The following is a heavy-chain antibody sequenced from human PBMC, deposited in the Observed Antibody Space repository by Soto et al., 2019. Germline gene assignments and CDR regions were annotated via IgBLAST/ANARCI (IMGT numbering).Heavy chain of an antibody. J-gene: IGHJ6*02. CDR3: ATPNPPRRNPAMVTWPHDSMDV. CDR2: INPNSGGT. D-gene: IGHD5-18*01. V-gene: IGHV1-2*02. CDR1: GYTFTGYY. Sequence: ASVKVSCKASGYTFTGYYMHWVRQAPGQGLEWMGWINPNSGGTNYAQKFQGRVTMTRDTSISTAYMELSRLRSDDTSVYYCATPNPPRRNPAMVTWPHDSMDVWGQGTTVTVSS.